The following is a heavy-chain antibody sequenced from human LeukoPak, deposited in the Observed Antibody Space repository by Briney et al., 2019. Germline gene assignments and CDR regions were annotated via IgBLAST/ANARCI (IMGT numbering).Heavy chain of an antibody. Sequence: SGTLSLTCAVSGGSISSSNWWSWVRQPPGKGLEWIGEIYHSGSTNYNPSLKSRVTISVDKSKNQFSLKLSSVTAADTAVYYCARTYYYGSGSYFSGRLIDYWGQGTLVTVSS. CDR2: IYHSGST. CDR1: GGSISSSNW. D-gene: IGHD3-10*01. V-gene: IGHV4-4*02. J-gene: IGHJ4*02. CDR3: ARTYYYGSGSYFSGRLIDY.